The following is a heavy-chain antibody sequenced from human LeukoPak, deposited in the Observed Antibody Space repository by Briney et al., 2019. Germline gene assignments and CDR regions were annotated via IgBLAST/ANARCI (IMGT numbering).Heavy chain of an antibody. Sequence: GGSTYYADSVKRRLTISRDNSKNTLYLQMNSLRAEDTAVYYCAKAPAAYYYDSSGYYYFDYWGQGTLVTVSS. V-gene: IGHV3-23*01. CDR2: GGST. D-gene: IGHD3-22*01. J-gene: IGHJ4*02. CDR3: AKAPAAYYYDSSGYYYFDY.